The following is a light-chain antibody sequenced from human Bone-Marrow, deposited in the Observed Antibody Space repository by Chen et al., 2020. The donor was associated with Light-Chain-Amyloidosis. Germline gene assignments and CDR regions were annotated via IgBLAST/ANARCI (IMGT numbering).Light chain of an antibody. CDR3: QSADSSGTYEVI. V-gene: IGLV3-25*03. J-gene: IGLJ2*01. CDR1: DLPTKY. CDR2: RDT. Sequence: SYELTQPPSVSVSPGQTARITCSGDDLPTKYAYWYQQKPGQAPVLVIHRDTERPSGISERFSGASSGTTATWTISGVQAEDEADYHSQSADSSGTYEVIFGGGTKLTVL.